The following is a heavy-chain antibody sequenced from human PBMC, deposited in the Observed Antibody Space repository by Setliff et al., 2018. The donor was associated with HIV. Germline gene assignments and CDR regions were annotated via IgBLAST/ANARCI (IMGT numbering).Heavy chain of an antibody. CDR3: ARGRCGYGPRFDY. J-gene: IGHJ4*02. Sequence: ASETLSLTCAVYGGSFSGYYWSWIRQPPGKGLEWIGEINHSGSTKYNPSLKSRVTISVDTSKNQFSLKLSSVTAADTAVYYCARGRCGYGPRFDYWGQGTLVTVSS. CDR1: GGSFSGYY. CDR2: INHSGST. V-gene: IGHV4-34*01. D-gene: IGHD3-22*01.